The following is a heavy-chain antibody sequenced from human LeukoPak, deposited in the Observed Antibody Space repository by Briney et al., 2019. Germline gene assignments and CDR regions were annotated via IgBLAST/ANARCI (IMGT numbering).Heavy chain of an antibody. CDR3: ARGEEKATITALDS. Sequence: PGGPLRLSCAPSGFTFRNYDMHWVRQAPGKGLEWVSAISSSSSYISYADSIKGRFTISRDNAENSLYPQMNSLRAVDTAVYFCARGEEKATITALDSWGQGTLVTVSS. V-gene: IGHV3-21*01. CDR1: GFTFRNYD. D-gene: IGHD5-24*01. CDR2: ISSSSSYI. J-gene: IGHJ4*02.